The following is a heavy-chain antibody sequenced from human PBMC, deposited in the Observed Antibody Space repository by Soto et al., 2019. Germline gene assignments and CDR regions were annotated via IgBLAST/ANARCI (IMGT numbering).Heavy chain of an antibody. CDR2: ISTSSTI. V-gene: IGHV3-48*02. J-gene: IGHJ6*02. CDR3: TRVGGSVSGMDV. D-gene: IGHD1-26*01. CDR1: GFTFSSYS. Sequence: GGSLRLSCAASGFTFSSYSMNWVRQAPGKGLEWVSYISTSSTIYYADSVKGRFTISRDSAKNSLYLQMNSLRDEDTAVYYCTRVGGSVSGMDVWGQGTTVTVSS.